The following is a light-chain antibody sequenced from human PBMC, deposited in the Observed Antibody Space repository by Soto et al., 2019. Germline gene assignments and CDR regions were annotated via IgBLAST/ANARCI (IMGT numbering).Light chain of an antibody. J-gene: IGKJ4*01. Sequence: AIQMTQSPSSLSASVGDRATITCRASQGIKDDLGWYQQRPGKAPRLLIYAASTLQSGVPSRFSGSGSGTDFTLTISSLQAEDFATYYCQQHYSYPLTFGAGTKLEIK. V-gene: IGKV1-6*01. CDR3: QQHYSYPLT. CDR1: QGIKDD. CDR2: AAS.